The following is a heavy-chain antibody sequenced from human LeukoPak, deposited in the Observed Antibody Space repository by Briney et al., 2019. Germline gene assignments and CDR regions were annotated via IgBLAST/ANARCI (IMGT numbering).Heavy chain of an antibody. J-gene: IGHJ6*02. D-gene: IGHD1-26*01. Sequence: GGSLRLSCAASGFTFSSYWMSWVRQAPGKGLEWVANVKQDGSEKYYADSVKGRFTISRDNAKNSLYLQMNSLRAEDTAVYYCAIDRRAARSYLYYYYGMDVWSQGSTVTVSS. CDR3: AIDRRAARSYLYYYYGMDV. CDR1: GFTFSSYW. CDR2: VKQDGSEK. V-gene: IGHV3-7*01.